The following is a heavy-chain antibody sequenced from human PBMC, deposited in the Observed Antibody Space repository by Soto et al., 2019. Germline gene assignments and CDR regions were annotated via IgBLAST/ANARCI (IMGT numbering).Heavy chain of an antibody. Sequence: QVQLVQSGAEVKKPGASVKVSCKASGYTFTNYDIHWVRQATGQGLEWMGWMNPDSGNTGQSKQCQGRVTMTRDTSISTAYMEMSSLRSEDTAVYYCARGRFRRTWFDPWGQGTLVTVSS. J-gene: IGHJ5*02. CDR2: MNPDSGNT. CDR1: GYTFTNYD. V-gene: IGHV1-8*01. CDR3: ARGRFRRTWFDP. D-gene: IGHD3-16*01.